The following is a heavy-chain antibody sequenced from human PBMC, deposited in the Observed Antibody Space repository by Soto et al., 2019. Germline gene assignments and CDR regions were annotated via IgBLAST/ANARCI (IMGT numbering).Heavy chain of an antibody. Sequence: PSETLSLISSVYGASQVRYSATWVRQTPGKGLEWIAYVEPHGRTEEMPPLASRVTISIDSSQNQFSLKLRSVTPADTGMSFCARGVYGAFLDYWGQGTQVTVSS. J-gene: IGHJ4*02. CDR1: GASQVRYS. D-gene: IGHD3-10*01. CDR3: ARGVYGAFLDY. CDR2: VEPHGRT. V-gene: IGHV4-59*01.